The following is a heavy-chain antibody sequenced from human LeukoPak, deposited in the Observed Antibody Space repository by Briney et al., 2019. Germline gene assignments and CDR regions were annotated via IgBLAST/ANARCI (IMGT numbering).Heavy chain of an antibody. J-gene: IGHJ4*02. CDR1: GFTFDDYA. CDR2: ISWNSGSI. D-gene: IGHD6-19*01. V-gene: IGHV3-9*01. Sequence: PGGSLRLSCAASGFTFDDYAMHWVRQAPGKGLEWVSGISWNSGSIGYADSVKGRFTISRDNSKNTLYLQMNSLRAEDTAVYYCAKGQPKWLVLTVWGQGTLVTVSS. CDR3: AKGQPKWLVLTV.